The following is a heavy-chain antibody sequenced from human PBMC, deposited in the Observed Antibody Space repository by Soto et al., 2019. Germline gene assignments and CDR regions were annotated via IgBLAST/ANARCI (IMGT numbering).Heavy chain of an antibody. CDR3: ASSSGSYRVYYYYGMDV. CDR2: ISSSGSTI. V-gene: IGHV3-11*01. CDR1: GFTFSDYY. D-gene: IGHD1-26*01. Sequence: QVQLVESGGGLVKPGGSLRLSCAASGFTFSDYYMSWIRQASGKGLEWVSYISSSGSTIYYADSVKGRFTISRDNAKNSLYLQMNSLRAEDTAVYYCASSSGSYRVYYYYGMDVWGQGTTVTVSS. J-gene: IGHJ6*02.